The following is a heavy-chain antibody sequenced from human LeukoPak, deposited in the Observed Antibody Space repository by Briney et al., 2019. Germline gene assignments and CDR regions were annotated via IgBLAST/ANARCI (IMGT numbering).Heavy chain of an antibody. Sequence: SGPTLVKPTQTLTLTCTFSGFSLSTSEVGVGWIRQPPGRALEWLALIYWDDAKRYSPSLKSRLTVTKDTSKNQVVLTMTNMDPVDTATYYCSRCDYGDHYFDYWGQGTLVTVSS. CDR2: IYWDDAK. CDR1: GFSLSTSEVG. CDR3: SRCDYGDHYFDY. V-gene: IGHV2-5*02. D-gene: IGHD4-17*01. J-gene: IGHJ4*02.